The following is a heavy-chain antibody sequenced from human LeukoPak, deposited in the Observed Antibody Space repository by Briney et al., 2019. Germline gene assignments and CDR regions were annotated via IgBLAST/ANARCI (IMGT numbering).Heavy chain of an antibody. Sequence: GGSLRLSCAASGFTFDDYGMSWVRQAPGKGLEWVANIKQDGSEKYYVDSVKGRFTISRDNAKNSVYLQMNSLRAEDTAVYYCARTVVTSLDPWGQGTLVTVSS. D-gene: IGHD4-23*01. CDR3: ARTVVTSLDP. CDR2: IKQDGSEK. V-gene: IGHV3-7*01. J-gene: IGHJ5*02. CDR1: GFTFDDYG.